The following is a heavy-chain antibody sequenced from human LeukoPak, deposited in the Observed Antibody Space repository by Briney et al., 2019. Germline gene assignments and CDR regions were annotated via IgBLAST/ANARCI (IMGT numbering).Heavy chain of an antibody. D-gene: IGHD3-22*01. J-gene: IGHJ5*02. CDR3: ARGGDSSGYYVPPPA. CDR2: INSDGSST. Sequence: GGSLRLSCAASGFTFSSYWMHWVRQAPGKGLVWVSRINSDGSSTSYADSVKGRFTISRDNAKNTLYLQMNSLRAEDTAVYYCARGGDSSGYYVPPPAWGQGTLVTVSS. V-gene: IGHV3-74*01. CDR1: GFTFSSYW.